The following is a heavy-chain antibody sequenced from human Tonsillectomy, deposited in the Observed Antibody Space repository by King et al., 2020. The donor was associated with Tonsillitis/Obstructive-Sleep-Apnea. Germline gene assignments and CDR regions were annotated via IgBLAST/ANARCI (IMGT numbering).Heavy chain of an antibody. CDR2: IDATGNHV. Sequence: VQLVESGGGLVKPGGSLMLSCEASAFAFAYYTFHWVRQAPGKGLEWVSFIDATGNHVYYADSVKGRFTISRDNAKKSLYLEMTGLRADDTAVYYCARDLSIAYFDYWGQGTLVTVSS. V-gene: IGHV3-21*01. CDR3: ARDLSIAYFDY. J-gene: IGHJ4*02. CDR1: AFAFAYYT.